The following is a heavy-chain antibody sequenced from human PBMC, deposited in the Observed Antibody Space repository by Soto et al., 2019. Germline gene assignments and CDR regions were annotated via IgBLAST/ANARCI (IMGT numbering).Heavy chain of an antibody. J-gene: IGHJ4*02. CDR1: GFSLSTSGMR. D-gene: IGHD6-13*01. Sequence: SGPTLVNPTQTLTLTCTFSGFSLSTSGMRVSWIRQPPGKALEWLARIDWDDDKFYSTSLKTRLTISKDTSKSQVVLTMTNMDPVDTATYYCARLTGIAAAGTFDYWGQGILVTVSS. CDR2: IDWDDDK. V-gene: IGHV2-70*04. CDR3: ARLTGIAAAGTFDY.